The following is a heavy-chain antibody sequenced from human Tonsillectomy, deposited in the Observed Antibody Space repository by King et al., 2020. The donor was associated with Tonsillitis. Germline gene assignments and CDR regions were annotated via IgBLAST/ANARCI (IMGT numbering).Heavy chain of an antibody. Sequence: VQLVESGGGLVQPGGSLRLSCAASGFTFRTYSMNWVRQAPGKGLEWVSYISRNNSTIYYADSVKGRFTISRDNAKYSLYLDMNRLRAEDTAVYYCVLLTGYYTAWGQGTLVTVSS. CDR1: GFTFRTYS. J-gene: IGHJ5*02. CDR3: VLLTGYYTA. V-gene: IGHV3-48*01. CDR2: ISRNNSTI. D-gene: IGHD3-9*01.